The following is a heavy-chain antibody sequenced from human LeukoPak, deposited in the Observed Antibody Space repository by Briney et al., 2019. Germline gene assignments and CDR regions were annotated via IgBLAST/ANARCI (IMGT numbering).Heavy chain of an antibody. CDR3: ARDLRYTDY. CDR1: GFTFSDYY. J-gene: IGHJ4*02. CDR2: ISSSGSPI. D-gene: IGHD1-14*01. Sequence: PGGSLRLSCAASGFTFSDYYMNWIRQAPGKGLEWVSYISSSGSPIYYADSVKGRFTISRDNAKNSLYLQMNSLRAEDTAVYYCARDLRYTDYWGQGTLVTVSS. V-gene: IGHV3-11*04.